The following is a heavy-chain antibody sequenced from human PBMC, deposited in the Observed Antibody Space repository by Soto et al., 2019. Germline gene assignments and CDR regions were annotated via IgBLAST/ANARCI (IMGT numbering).Heavy chain of an antibody. CDR3: ARDLGGWPDY. Sequence: ASVKVSCKASGYTFTNFGISWMRQAPGQRLEWMGWINAGNGNTKYSQKFQGRVTITRDTSASTAYMELSSLRFEDTAVYYCARDLGGWPDYWGQGTLVTVSS. CDR2: INAGNGNT. V-gene: IGHV1-3*01. CDR1: GYTFTNFG. D-gene: IGHD2-15*01. J-gene: IGHJ4*02.